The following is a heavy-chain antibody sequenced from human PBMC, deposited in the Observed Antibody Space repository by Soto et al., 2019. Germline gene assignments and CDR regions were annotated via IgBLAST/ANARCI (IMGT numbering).Heavy chain of an antibody. Sequence: QVQLVQSGAEVKKPGSSVKVSCKASGGTFSSYAISWVRQAPGQGLEWMGGIIPIFGTADYAQKFQGRVTLTADESTSTAYMGLSSLSSEDTAVYYCASLIAAAGPPHSPRYYYGMDVWGQGTTVTVSS. CDR1: GGTFSSYA. V-gene: IGHV1-69*12. CDR2: IIPIFGTA. CDR3: ASLIAAAGPPHSPRYYYGMDV. D-gene: IGHD6-13*01. J-gene: IGHJ6*02.